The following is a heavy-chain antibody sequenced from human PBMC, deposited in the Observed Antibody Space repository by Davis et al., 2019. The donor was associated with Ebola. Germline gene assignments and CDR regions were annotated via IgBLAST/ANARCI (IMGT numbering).Heavy chain of an antibody. J-gene: IGHJ4*02. D-gene: IGHD2-2*03. CDR1: GFTVSSNH. CDR2: IYSGGTT. Sequence: GGSLRLSCAASGFTVSSNHMSWVRQAPGKGLEWVSVIYSGGTTYYADSVKGRFTISRDNSKNTVYLQMNSLRAEDSAVYYCATLSGFCSGTSCYLYFDYWGQGTLVTVSS. CDR3: ATLSGFCSGTSCYLYFDY. V-gene: IGHV3-53*01.